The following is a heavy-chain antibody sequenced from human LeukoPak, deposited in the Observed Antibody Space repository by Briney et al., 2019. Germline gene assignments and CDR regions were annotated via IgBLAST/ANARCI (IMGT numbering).Heavy chain of an antibody. D-gene: IGHD2-8*01. CDR1: GFTFSSYS. Sequence: GRSLRLPCAASGFTFSSYSMNWVRQAPGKGLEWVSSINTGSTYINYADSVKGRFTISRDNAKNSLYLQMNSLRAEDTAVYYCARDFYCDNGECFDNWGQGTLVTVSS. CDR3: ARDFYCDNGECFDN. V-gene: IGHV3-21*01. CDR2: INTGSTYI. J-gene: IGHJ4*02.